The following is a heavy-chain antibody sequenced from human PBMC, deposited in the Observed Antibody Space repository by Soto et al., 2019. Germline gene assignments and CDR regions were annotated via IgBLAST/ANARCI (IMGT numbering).Heavy chain of an antibody. Sequence: QVQLQESGRGLVKPSGTLSLTCAVSGGSISSSNWWSWVREPPGKGLEWIGEIYHSGSTNHNPSLKRRLTKPVEKSNNHFPRKLSSVTAAATAVYDCARNSGWYGYYYGMDVWGQGTTVTVSS. CDR1: GGSISSSNW. CDR3: ARNSGWYGYYYGMDV. V-gene: IGHV4-4*02. D-gene: IGHD6-19*01. CDR2: IYHSGST. J-gene: IGHJ6*02.